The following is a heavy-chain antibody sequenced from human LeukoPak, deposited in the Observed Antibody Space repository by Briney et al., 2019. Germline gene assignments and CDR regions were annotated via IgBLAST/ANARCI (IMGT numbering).Heavy chain of an antibody. CDR2: IYYSGST. J-gene: IGHJ5*02. CDR1: GGSISSSSYY. D-gene: IGHD2-15*01. V-gene: IGHV4-39*01. Sequence: SETLSLTCTVSGGSISSSSYYWGWIRQPPGKGLEWIGSIYYSGSTYYNPSLKSRVTISVDTSKNQFSLKLSSVTAADTAVYYCARLAPATHSPWGQGTLVTVSS. CDR3: ARLAPATHSP.